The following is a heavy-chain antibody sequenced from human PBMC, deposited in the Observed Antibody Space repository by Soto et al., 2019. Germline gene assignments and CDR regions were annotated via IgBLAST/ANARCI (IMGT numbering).Heavy chain of an antibody. D-gene: IGHD6-19*01. CDR3: ARSFSGWGLDY. CDR2: ISYDGSNK. J-gene: IGHJ4*02. Sequence: QVQLVESGGGVVQPGRSLKLSCAAPGSTFSSYGMHWAPQAPGKGLEWVAVISYDGSNKYYADSVKGRFTISRDNSKNTLYLQMNSLRAEDTAVYYCARSFSGWGLDYWGQGTLVTVSS. V-gene: IGHV3-30*03. CDR1: GSTFSSYG.